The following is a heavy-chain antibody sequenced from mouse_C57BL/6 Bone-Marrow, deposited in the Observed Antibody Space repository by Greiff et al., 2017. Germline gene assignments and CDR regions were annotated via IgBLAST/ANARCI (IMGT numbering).Heavy chain of an antibody. V-gene: IGHV2-2*01. Sequence: VQLQQSGPGLVQPSQSLSITCTVSGFSLTSYGVHWVRQSPGKGLEWLGVIWSGGSTDYNAAFISRLSISKANSKSQVFFKMNRLQADDTAIYYGARDCDGYYRAWFAYWGQGTLVTVSA. J-gene: IGHJ3*01. CDR2: IWSGGST. D-gene: IGHD2-3*01. CDR3: ARDCDGYYRAWFAY. CDR1: GFSLTSYG.